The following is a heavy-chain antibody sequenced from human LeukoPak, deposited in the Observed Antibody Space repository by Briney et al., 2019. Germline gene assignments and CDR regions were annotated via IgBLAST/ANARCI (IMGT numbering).Heavy chain of an antibody. CDR2: INPSGGST. Sequence: ASVKVSCKASGYTFTSYYMHWVRQAPGQGLEWMGIINPSGGSTSYAQKFQGRVTITADDSTSTAYMEVNSLRSEDTAVYYCARDLGSRDGYNPPNLFDDWGQGTLITVSS. CDR3: ARDLGSRDGYNPPNLFDD. J-gene: IGHJ4*02. D-gene: IGHD5-24*01. CDR1: GYTFTSYY. V-gene: IGHV1-46*01.